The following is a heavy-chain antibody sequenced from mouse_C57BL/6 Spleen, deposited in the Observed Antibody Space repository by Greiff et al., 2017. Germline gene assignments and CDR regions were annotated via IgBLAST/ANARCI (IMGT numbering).Heavy chain of an antibody. D-gene: IGHD1-1*01. CDR2: IYPGSGST. CDR1: GYTFTSYW. CDR3: ARYGSRRGYAMDY. Sequence: VQLQQPGAELVKPGASVKMSCKASGYTFTSYWITWVKQRPGQGLEWIGDIYPGSGSTNYNEKFKSKATLTVDTSSSTAYMQLSSLTSEDSAVYYCARYGSRRGYAMDYWGQGTSVTVSS. V-gene: IGHV1-55*01. J-gene: IGHJ4*01.